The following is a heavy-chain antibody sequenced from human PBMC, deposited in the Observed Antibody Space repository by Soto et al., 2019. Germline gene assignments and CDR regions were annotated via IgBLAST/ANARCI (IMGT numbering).Heavy chain of an antibody. V-gene: IGHV3-74*01. Sequence: EVQLVESGGGLVQPGGSLRLSCGASGFTFSSYWMHWVRQAPGKGLVWVSRIKFDGSNTDYADSVKGRFTISRDNAKNTLYLQMNSLRAEDTTLYYCARGVPNYYAMDVWGQGTTVTVSS. CDR2: IKFDGSNT. CDR1: GFTFSSYW. CDR3: ARGVPNYYAMDV. J-gene: IGHJ6*02.